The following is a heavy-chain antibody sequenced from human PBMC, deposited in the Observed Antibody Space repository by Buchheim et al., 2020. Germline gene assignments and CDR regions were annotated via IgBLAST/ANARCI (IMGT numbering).Heavy chain of an antibody. CDR1: GGSISSYY. CDR2: IYYSGST. Sequence: QVQLQESGPGLVKPSETLSLTCTVSGGSISSYYWSWIRQPPGKGLEWIGYIYYSGSTNYNPSLKSRVTISVATSKKQFSLKVGSVTDADAAVYYCARQGVYSGGWFYWFDPWGQGTL. V-gene: IGHV4-59*08. D-gene: IGHD6-19*01. J-gene: IGHJ5*02. CDR3: ARQGVYSGGWFYWFDP.